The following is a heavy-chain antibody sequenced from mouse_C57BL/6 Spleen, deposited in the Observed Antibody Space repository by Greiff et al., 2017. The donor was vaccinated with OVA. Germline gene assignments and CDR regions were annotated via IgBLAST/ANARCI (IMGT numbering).Heavy chain of an antibody. CDR3: ARYGYGSSWYFDV. D-gene: IGHD1-1*01. CDR1: GFTFTDYY. CDR2: IRNKANGYTT. J-gene: IGHJ1*03. Sequence: EVMLVESGGGLVQPGGSLSLSCAASGFTFTDYYMSWVRQPPGKALEWLGFIRNKANGYTTEYSASVKGRFTISRDNSQSILYLQMNALRAEDSATYYCARYGYGSSWYFDVWGTGTTVTVSS. V-gene: IGHV7-3*01.